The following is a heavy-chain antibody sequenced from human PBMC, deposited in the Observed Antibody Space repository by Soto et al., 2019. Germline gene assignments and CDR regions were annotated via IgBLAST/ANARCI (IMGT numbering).Heavy chain of an antibody. J-gene: IGHJ6*02. V-gene: IGHV4-31*03. Sequence: QVQLQESGPGLVKHSQTLSLTCTVSGGSISNGGYYWSWIRQHPGKGLEWIGYIYYSGSTYYNPSLKSRVTISVDTSKNQFSLKLSSVTAADTAVYYCASSSTSLGMDVWGQGTTVTVSS. CDR1: GGSISNGGYY. CDR3: ASSSTSLGMDV. D-gene: IGHD2-2*01. CDR2: IYYSGST.